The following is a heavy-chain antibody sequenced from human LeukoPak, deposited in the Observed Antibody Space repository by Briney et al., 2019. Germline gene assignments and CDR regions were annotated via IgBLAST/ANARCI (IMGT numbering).Heavy chain of an antibody. J-gene: IGHJ4*02. D-gene: IGHD3-10*01. CDR1: GGSISSYY. Sequence: SETLSLTCTVSGGSISSYYWSWIRQPPGKGLEWIGYIYYSGSTNYNPSLKSRVTISVDTSKNQFSLKLSSVTAADTAVYYCARGEVRGVIFFDYWGQGTLVTVSS. CDR3: ARGEVRGVIFFDY. CDR2: IYYSGST. V-gene: IGHV4-59*08.